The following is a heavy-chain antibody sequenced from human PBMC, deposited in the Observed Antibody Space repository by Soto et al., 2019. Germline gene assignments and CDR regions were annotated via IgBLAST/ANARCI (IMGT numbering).Heavy chain of an antibody. V-gene: IGHV3-74*01. CDR3: ARGWFGPDV. CDR2: IDNAGTDS. D-gene: IGHD3-10*01. Sequence: EVQLAESGGGLVQPGGSLRLSCAASGFTLSGRSMHWVRQAPGKGLVWVSGIDNAGTDSTYADSVKGRFTSSRDNAKNMLYLQMNSLRVEDTAVYYCARGWFGPDVWGKGTTVTVSS. CDR1: GFTLSGRS. J-gene: IGHJ6*04.